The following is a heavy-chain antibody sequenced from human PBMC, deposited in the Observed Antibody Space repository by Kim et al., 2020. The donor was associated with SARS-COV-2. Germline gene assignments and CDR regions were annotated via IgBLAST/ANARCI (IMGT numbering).Heavy chain of an antibody. CDR1: GGSFSGYY. V-gene: IGHV4-34*01. CDR3: ARLRGVVREHFDY. D-gene: IGHD3-10*01. Sequence: SETLSLTCAVYGGSFSGYYWSWIRQPPGKGLEWIGEINHSGSTNYNPSLKSRVTISVDTSKNQFSLKLSSVTAADTAVYYCARLRGVVREHFDYWGQGTLVTVSS. CDR2: INHSGST. J-gene: IGHJ4*02.